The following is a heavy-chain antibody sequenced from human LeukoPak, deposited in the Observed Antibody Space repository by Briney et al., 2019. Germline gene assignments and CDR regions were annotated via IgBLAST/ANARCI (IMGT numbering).Heavy chain of an antibody. D-gene: IGHD2-21*02. CDR3: ARAVTVVTRGGLVFDY. CDR2: ISSSNTI. CDR1: GFTFSSYS. V-gene: IGHV3-48*02. J-gene: IGHJ4*02. Sequence: GGSLRLSCAASGFTFSSYSMNWVRQAPGKGLEWVSYISSSNTIYYADSVKGRFTISRDNAKNSLFLQMNSLRDEDTSVYYCARAVTVVTRGGLVFDYWGQGTLVIVSS.